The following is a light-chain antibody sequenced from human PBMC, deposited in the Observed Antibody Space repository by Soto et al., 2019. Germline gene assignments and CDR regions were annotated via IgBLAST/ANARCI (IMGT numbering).Light chain of an antibody. CDR3: AAWDDSLSAYV. CDR2: SRN. V-gene: IGLV1-47*02. Sequence: QSVLTQPPSVSGAPGQRVTISCTGSSANIGAAYNVDWYQQLPGTAPKVVINSRNERPSGVPDRFSGSKSGTSASLAISGLRSEDEADYFCAAWDDSLSAYVFGTGTKVTVL. CDR1: SANIGAAYN. J-gene: IGLJ1*01.